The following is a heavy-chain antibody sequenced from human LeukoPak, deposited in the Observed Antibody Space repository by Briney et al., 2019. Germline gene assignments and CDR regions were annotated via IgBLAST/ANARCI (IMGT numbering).Heavy chain of an antibody. J-gene: IGHJ4*02. V-gene: IGHV1-69*13. Sequence: SVKVSCKASGGTFSSYAISWVRQAPGQGLEWMGGIIPIFGTANYAQKFQGRVTITADESTSTAYMELSSLRSEDTAVYYCARGTMVRGVTTGNFDYWGQGTLVTVSS. CDR2: IIPIFGTA. CDR1: GGTFSSYA. CDR3: ARGTMVRGVTTGNFDY. D-gene: IGHD3-10*01.